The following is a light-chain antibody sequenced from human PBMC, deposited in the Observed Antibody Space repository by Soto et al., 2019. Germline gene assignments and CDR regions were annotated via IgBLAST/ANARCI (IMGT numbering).Light chain of an antibody. CDR2: DAS. CDR1: QSISGC. V-gene: IGKV1-5*01. CDR3: QQSFTFPYT. Sequence: DIPMTQSPSTLSASVGDRVTITCRASQSISGCLAWYQQKPGKAPKLLIYDASTLESGVPSRFSGSGSGTEFTLTISSLQPDDFATYYCQQSFTFPYTFGQGTKLEIK. J-gene: IGKJ2*01.